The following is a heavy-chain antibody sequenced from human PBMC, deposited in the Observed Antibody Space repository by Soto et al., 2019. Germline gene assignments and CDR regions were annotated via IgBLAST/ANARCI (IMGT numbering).Heavy chain of an antibody. Sequence: PGGSLRLSCAASGFLFSTYAMNWVRQAPGKGLEWVAAISSSGDGKYYAESVRGRFTISRDNSIYTLYLQMSGLKTEDTAVYFCAHPRGYGVFDAVDIWGQGTMVTVSS. CDR2: ISSSGDGK. J-gene: IGHJ3*02. CDR3: AHPRGYGVFDAVDI. V-gene: IGHV3-23*01. D-gene: IGHD4-17*01. CDR1: GFLFSTYA.